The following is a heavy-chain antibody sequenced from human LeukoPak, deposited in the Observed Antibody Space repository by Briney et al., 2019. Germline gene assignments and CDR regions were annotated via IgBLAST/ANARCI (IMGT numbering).Heavy chain of an antibody. CDR1: GGSFSGYY. V-gene: IGHV4-34*01. CDR3: ARASYDSSGYWGDEFDY. J-gene: IGHJ4*02. Sequence: SETLSLTCAVYGGSFSGYYWSWIRQPPGKGLEWIGEINHSGSTNYNPSLKSRVTISVDTSKNQFSLKLSSVTAADTAVYYCARASYDSSGYWGDEFDYWGQGTLVTVSS. CDR2: INHSGST. D-gene: IGHD3-22*01.